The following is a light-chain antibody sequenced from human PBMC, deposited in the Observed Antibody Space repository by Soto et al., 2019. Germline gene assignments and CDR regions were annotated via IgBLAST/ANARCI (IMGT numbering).Light chain of an antibody. V-gene: IGKV3D-15*01. CDR3: QQYNNWPPLT. J-gene: IGKJ5*01. CDR2: GAS. Sequence: EIVMTQSPATLSVSPGERATLSCRASQSVSSNLAWYQQKLGQAPRLLIYGASTGATGIPARFSGSGSGTEFILTISSLQSEDFAVYYCQQYNNWPPLTFGQGTRLEIK. CDR1: QSVSSN.